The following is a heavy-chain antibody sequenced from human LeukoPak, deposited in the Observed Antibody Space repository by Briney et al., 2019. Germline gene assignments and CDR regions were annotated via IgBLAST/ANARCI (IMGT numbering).Heavy chain of an antibody. V-gene: IGHV2-5*01. D-gene: IGHD1-26*01. J-gene: IGHJ4*02. Sequence: SGPTLVKPTQTLTLTCTFSGFSLSTSGVGVGWIRQPPGKALEWLALIYWSDDKRYTSSLKSRLTITKDTSKNQVVLTMTTMDPVDTATYYCAQRGGYWGQGTLVTVSS. CDR2: IYWSDDK. CDR3: AQRGGY. CDR1: GFSLSTSGVG.